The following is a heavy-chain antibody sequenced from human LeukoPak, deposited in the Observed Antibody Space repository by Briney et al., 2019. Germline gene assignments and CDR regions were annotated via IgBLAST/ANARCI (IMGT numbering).Heavy chain of an antibody. Sequence: SETLSLTCTVSGGSISSYYWSWIRQPPGKELEWIGYIYYSGSTNYNPSLKSRVTISVDTSKNQFSLKLSSVTAADTAVYYCARVRPLYSSSWFGPFGMDVWGQGTTVTVSS. V-gene: IGHV4-59*13. CDR3: ARVRPLYSSSWFGPFGMDV. CDR1: GGSISSYY. D-gene: IGHD6-13*01. J-gene: IGHJ6*02. CDR2: IYYSGST.